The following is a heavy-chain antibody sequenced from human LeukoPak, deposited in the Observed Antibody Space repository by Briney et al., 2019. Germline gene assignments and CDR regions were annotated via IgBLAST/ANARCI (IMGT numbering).Heavy chain of an antibody. J-gene: IGHJ4*02. CDR3: ARAGGYCGRISCPYYFDY. CDR2: INPNSGGT. D-gene: IGHD2-15*01. Sequence: WASVKVSCKASGYTFTGYYMHWVRQAPGQGLEWMGWINPNSGGTNYAQKFQGRVTMTRNTSISTAYMELSSLRSEDTAVYYCARAGGYCGRISCPYYFDYWGQGSLVAVSS. CDR1: GYTFTGYY. V-gene: IGHV1-2*02.